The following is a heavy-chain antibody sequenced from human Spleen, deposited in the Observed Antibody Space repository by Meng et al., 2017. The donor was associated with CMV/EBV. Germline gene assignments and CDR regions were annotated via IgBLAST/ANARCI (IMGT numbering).Heavy chain of an antibody. CDR3: TRDIVDYGMDV. CDR1: GFSFSGSG. Sequence: SCAASGFSFSGSGMHWVRQASGKGLEWVGFIRSKAYGGTTEYAASVKGRFTISRDDSKSIAYLQMNSLKTEDTAVYYCTRDIVDYGMDVWGQGTTVTVSS. D-gene: IGHD2-15*01. CDR2: IRSKAYGGTT. J-gene: IGHJ6*02. V-gene: IGHV3-49*04.